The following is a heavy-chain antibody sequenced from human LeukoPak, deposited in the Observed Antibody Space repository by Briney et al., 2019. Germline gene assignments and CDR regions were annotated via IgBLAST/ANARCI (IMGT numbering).Heavy chain of an antibody. CDR3: ARDGLTGTTDGTLDD. J-gene: IGHJ4*02. D-gene: IGHD1-20*01. Sequence: GGALRLSRVASGFTFSHYTMHWVRQAPRKGRGGVGVILYDGSNKYYADSVKGRLTISRDNSKNTLYLQMNSLRVEDTAMYYCARDGLTGTTDGTLDDWGQGTLVTVSS. CDR1: GFTFSHYT. CDR2: ILYDGSNK. V-gene: IGHV3-30-3*01.